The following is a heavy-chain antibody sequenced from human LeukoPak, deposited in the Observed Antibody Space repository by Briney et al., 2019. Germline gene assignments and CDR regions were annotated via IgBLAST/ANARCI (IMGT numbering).Heavy chain of an antibody. J-gene: IGHJ3*02. V-gene: IGHV4-38-2*02. CDR3: ARRPAPFDWLLFAFDI. CDR2: IYHSGST. D-gene: IGHD3-9*01. Sequence: PSETLSLTCTVSGYSISSGYYWGWIRQPPGKGLEWIGSIYHSGSTYYNQSLKSRVTISVDTSKNQFSLKLSSVTAADTAVYYCARRPAPFDWLLFAFDIWGQGTMVTVSS. CDR1: GYSISSGYY.